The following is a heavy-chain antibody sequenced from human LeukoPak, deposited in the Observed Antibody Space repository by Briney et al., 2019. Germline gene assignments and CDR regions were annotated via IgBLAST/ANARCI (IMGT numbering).Heavy chain of an antibody. D-gene: IGHD6-19*01. Sequence: SETLSLTCAVYNGSFSGYYWSWIRQSPGKGLEWIGYIYYSGSTNYNPSLKSRVTISVDTSKNQFSLKLSFVTAADTALYYCARQNRLDPPDSWGQGTLVTVSS. CDR3: ARQNRLDPPDS. J-gene: IGHJ4*02. V-gene: IGHV4-59*08. CDR1: NGSFSGYY. CDR2: IYYSGST.